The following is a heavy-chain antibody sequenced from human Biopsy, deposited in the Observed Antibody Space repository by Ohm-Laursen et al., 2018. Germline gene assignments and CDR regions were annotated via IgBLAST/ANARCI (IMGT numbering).Heavy chain of an antibody. V-gene: IGHV4-39*01. CDR2: IYNTETT. J-gene: IGHJ5*02. CDR3: ARHPTGFWFDP. CDR1: GGSISSSTTYY. Sequence: SDTLSLTCTVSGGSISSSTTYYWAWLRQPPGKGLEWIGSIYNTETTFYNPSLKSRVTISVDTSTHHFSLKASFVTAADTALYFCARHPTGFWFDPWGHGTLVTVSS.